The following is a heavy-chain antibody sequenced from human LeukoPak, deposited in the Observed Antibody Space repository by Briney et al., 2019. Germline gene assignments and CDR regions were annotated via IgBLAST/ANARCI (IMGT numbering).Heavy chain of an antibody. D-gene: IGHD3-10*01. CDR1: GFSLSTSGMC. Sequence: SGPTLVNPTQTLTLTCTFSGFSLSTSGMCVNWIRQPPGKALEWLARIDWDDDKYYSTSLKTRLTISKDTSKNQVVLTMTNMDPVDTATYYCARILGGTGAFDIWGQGTMVTVSS. CDR3: ARILGGTGAFDI. V-gene: IGHV2-70*11. J-gene: IGHJ3*02. CDR2: IDWDDDK.